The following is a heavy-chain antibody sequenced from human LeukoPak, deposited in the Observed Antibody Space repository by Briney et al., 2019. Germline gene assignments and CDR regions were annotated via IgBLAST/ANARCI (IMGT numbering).Heavy chain of an antibody. CDR2: IWYDGSKK. J-gene: IGHJ4*02. CDR3: AKINNNDDY. CDR1: GFTFSNHG. Sequence: GRSLRLSCAASGFTFSNHGMYWVRQAPSKGLEWVAIIWYDGSKKYYGDSVKGRFTVSRDNSKNMIYLQMNSLRGEDSAVYYCAKINNNDDYWGQGNLVTVSS. V-gene: IGHV3-33*06. D-gene: IGHD1/OR15-1a*01.